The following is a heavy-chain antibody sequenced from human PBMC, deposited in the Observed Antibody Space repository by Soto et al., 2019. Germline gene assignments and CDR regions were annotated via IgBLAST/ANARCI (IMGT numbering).Heavy chain of an antibody. CDR2: ISSSSSYI. V-gene: IGHV3-21*01. CDR1: GFTFGSYS. D-gene: IGHD3-22*01. CDR3: ARIESEYYDSSGYPYSDY. J-gene: IGHJ4*02. Sequence: GGSLRLWCAASGFTFGSYSMSWVRQAPGRGLEWVSSISSSSSYIYYADSVKGRFTISRDNAKNSLYLQMNSLRAEDTAVYYCARIESEYYDSSGYPYSDYWGQGTLVTVSS.